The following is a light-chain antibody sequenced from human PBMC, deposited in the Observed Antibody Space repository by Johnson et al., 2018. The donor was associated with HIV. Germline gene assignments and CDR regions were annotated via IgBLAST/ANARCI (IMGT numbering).Light chain of an antibody. CDR1: SSNIGNNF. J-gene: IGLJ1*01. Sequence: QSVLTQPPSVSAAPGQKVTVSCSGSSSNIGNNFVSLYQHLPGTAPKLLIYDNDKRPSGVPDRFSGSKSGTSATLGITGLQTGDEADYYCGTWDSSLSAYVFGTGTKVTVL. CDR3: GTWDSSLSAYV. V-gene: IGLV1-51*01. CDR2: DND.